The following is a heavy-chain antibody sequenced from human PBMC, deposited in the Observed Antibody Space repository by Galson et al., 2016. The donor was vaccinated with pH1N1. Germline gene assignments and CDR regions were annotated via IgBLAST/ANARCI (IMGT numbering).Heavy chain of an antibody. CDR1: GFTFSEYG. J-gene: IGHJ3*02. Sequence: LRLSCAASGFTFSEYGMTWVRQAPGKGLEWVSGILWNGATREYADSVKGRFTISRDNAKKSLYLQMTSLRAEDTALYYCVRKAYGDALDMWGQGTMVTVSS. V-gene: IGHV3-20*04. D-gene: IGHD2-21*01. CDR2: ILWNGATR. CDR3: VRKAYGDALDM.